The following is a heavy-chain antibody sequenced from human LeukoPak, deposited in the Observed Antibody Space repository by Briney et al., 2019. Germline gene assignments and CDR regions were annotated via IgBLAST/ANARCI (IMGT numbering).Heavy chain of an antibody. CDR1: GGSFSGYY. J-gene: IGHJ4*02. D-gene: IGHD3-3*01. CDR3: ARRRRITIFGVVQVKDYFDY. Sequence: PSETLSLTCAVYGGSFSGYYWSWIRQPPGKGLEWIGEINHSGSTNYNPSLKSRVTISVDTSKNQFSLKLSSVTAADTAVYYCARRRRITIFGVVQVKDYFDYWGQGTLVTVSS. CDR2: INHSGST. V-gene: IGHV4-34*01.